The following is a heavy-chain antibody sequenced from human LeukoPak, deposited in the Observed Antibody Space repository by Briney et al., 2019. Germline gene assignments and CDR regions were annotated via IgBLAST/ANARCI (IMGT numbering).Heavy chain of an antibody. V-gene: IGHV3-21*01. CDR2: ISSSSSYI. Sequence: GGSLRLSCAASGFTFSSYSMNWVRQAPGKGLEWVSSISSSSSYIYYADSVKGRFTISRDNAKNSLYLQMNSLRAEDTAVYYCARDLEYYDILTGYYSPYGMDVWGQGTTVTVSS. D-gene: IGHD3-9*01. J-gene: IGHJ6*02. CDR1: GFTFSSYS. CDR3: ARDLEYYDILTGYYSPYGMDV.